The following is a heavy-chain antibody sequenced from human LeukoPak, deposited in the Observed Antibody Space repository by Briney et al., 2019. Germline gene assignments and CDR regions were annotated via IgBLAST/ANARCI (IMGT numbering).Heavy chain of an antibody. V-gene: IGHV4-59*10. CDR2: IYTSGST. CDR1: GGSFSGYY. J-gene: IGHJ6*03. D-gene: IGHD2-2*01. CDR3: ASEYCSSTSCPMDV. Sequence: PSETLSLTCAVYGGSFSGYYWSWIRQPAGKGLEWIGRIYTSGSTNYNPSLKSRVTISVDTSKNQFSLKLSSVTAADTAVYYCASEYCSSTSCPMDVWGKGTTVTVSS.